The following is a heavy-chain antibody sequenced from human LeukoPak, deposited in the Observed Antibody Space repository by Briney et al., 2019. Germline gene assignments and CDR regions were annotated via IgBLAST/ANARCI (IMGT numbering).Heavy chain of an antibody. J-gene: IGHJ4*02. CDR2: INSDGSST. CDR3: ARVGGSFGLIDY. CDR1: GFMFSSYW. D-gene: IGHD2-15*01. Sequence: GGSPRLSCAASGFMFSSYWMHWVRQAPGKGLVWVSHINSDGSSTSYADSVKGRFTISRDNAKNTLYLQMNSLRAEDTAVYYCARVGGSFGLIDYWGQGTLVIVSS. V-gene: IGHV3-74*01.